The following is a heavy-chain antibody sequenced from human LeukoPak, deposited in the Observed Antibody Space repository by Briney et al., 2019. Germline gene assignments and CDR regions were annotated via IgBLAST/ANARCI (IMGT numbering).Heavy chain of an antibody. CDR3: ARTLTPYYDFWSGYSDAFDI. CDR2: IYTSGST. CDR1: GGSISSGSYY. J-gene: IGHJ3*02. Sequence: PSQTLSLTCTVSGGSISSGSYYWSWIRQPAGKGLEWIGRIYTSGSTNYNPSLQSRVTISVDTSKNQFSLKLSSVTAADTAVYYCARTLTPYYDFWSGYSDAFDIWGQGTMVTVSS. D-gene: IGHD3-3*01. V-gene: IGHV4-61*02.